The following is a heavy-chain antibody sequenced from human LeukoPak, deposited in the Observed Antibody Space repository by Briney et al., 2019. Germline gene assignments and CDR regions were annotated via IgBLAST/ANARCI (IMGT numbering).Heavy chain of an antibody. J-gene: IGHJ4*02. CDR1: GYTFTIYG. CDR2: ISAYNGNT. CDR3: ARAVYSSGWSRFPGDDY. Sequence: ASVKVSCKASGYTFTIYGISWVRQAPGQGLEWMGWISAYNGNTSYAQKLQGRVTMTTDTSTSTAYMELRSLRSDDTAVYYCARAVYSSGWSRFPGDDYWGQGTLVTVSS. V-gene: IGHV1-18*01. D-gene: IGHD6-19*01.